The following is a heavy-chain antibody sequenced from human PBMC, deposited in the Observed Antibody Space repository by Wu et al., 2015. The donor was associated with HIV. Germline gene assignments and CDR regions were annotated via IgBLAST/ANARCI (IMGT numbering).Heavy chain of an antibody. J-gene: IGHJ2*01. CDR2: INPYNGDT. Sequence: QVQLVQSGTEVKKPGASVKVSCKASGYTFTRYVMSWLRQAPGQGFEWMGWINPYNGDTNYAQKFQGRVTMTTATSTSTAYMELRSLRSDDTAVYYCAREPLAAAGDYWYFDLWGRGTLVTVSS. V-gene: IGHV1-18*01. CDR3: AREPLAAAGDYWYFDL. CDR1: GYTFTRYV. D-gene: IGHD6-13*01.